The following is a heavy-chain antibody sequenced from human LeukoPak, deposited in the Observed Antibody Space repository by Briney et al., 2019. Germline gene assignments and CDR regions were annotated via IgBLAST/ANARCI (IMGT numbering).Heavy chain of an antibody. V-gene: IGHV3-7*03. CDR1: GFTFSNYW. J-gene: IGHJ4*02. Sequence: GGSLRLFCPASGFTFSNYWMAWVRQAPGKGPEWVANINLDGSQKYYVDSVKGRFTISRDNSKNTLYLQMNSLRAEDTAVYYCAKVGEQQLSFDYWGQGTLVTVSS. CDR2: INLDGSQK. CDR3: AKVGEQQLSFDY. D-gene: IGHD6-13*01.